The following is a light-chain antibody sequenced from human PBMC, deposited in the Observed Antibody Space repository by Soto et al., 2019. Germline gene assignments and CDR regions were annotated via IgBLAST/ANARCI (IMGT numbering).Light chain of an antibody. CDR3: QSYDSSLSGVV. V-gene: IGLV1-40*01. CDR2: GNS. CDR1: SSSIGAGYG. Sequence: QSALTQPPSVSGAPGQRVTISCTGSSSSIGAGYGVHWYQQLPGTAPKLLIYGNSNRPSGVPDRFSGSKSGTSASLAITGLQAEDEADYYCQSYDSSLSGVVFGGGTQLTVL. J-gene: IGLJ2*01.